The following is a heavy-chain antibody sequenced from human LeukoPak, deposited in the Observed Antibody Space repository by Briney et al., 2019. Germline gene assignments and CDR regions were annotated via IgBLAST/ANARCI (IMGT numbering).Heavy chain of an antibody. CDR1: GGSIRSRSYY. D-gene: IGHD1-20*01. CDR2: IYYSGST. CDR3: ARADGVNWKTPKNWFDP. J-gene: IGHJ5*02. V-gene: IGHV4-39*07. Sequence: PSETLSLTCSVSGGSIRSRSYYWGWIRQPPGKGLEWIGSIYYSGSTYYNPSLKSRVTISVDTSKNQFSLKLSSVTAADTAVYYCARADGVNWKTPKNWFDPWGQGTLVTVSS.